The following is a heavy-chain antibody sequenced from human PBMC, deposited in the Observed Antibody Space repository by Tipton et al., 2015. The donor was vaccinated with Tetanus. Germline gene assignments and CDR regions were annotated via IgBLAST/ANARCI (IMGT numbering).Heavy chain of an antibody. D-gene: IGHD1-1*01. CDR3: ARVLQLERKFDF. V-gene: IGHV3-30-3*01. Sequence: SLRLSCTASGFTFSSYNMNWVRQSPGRGLEWVSAISFDGSNKNYADSVKGRFTISRDNSHNTLFLQMNSLRAEDSATYYCARVLQLERKFDFWGQGILVTVSS. J-gene: IGHJ4*02. CDR1: GFTFSSYN. CDR2: ISFDGSNK.